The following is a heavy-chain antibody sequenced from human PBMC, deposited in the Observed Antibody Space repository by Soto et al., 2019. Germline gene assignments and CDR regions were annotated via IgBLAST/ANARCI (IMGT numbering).Heavy chain of an antibody. J-gene: IGHJ4*02. CDR1: GFTFSSYA. Sequence: GGSLRLSCAASGFTFSSYAMSWVRQAPGKGLEWVSAISGSGVNTYYADSVKGRFTISRDNSKNTLYLQMNSLRAEDTAVYYCAIDGVHLWPIFYYWGQGTLVTVSS. CDR2: ISGSGVNT. V-gene: IGHV3-23*01. CDR3: AIDGVHLWPIFYY. D-gene: IGHD5-18*01.